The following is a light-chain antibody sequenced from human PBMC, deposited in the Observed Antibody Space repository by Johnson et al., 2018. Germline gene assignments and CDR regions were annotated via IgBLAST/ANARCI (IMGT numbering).Light chain of an antibody. CDR2: ENN. CDR3: GTWDSSLSAGNV. V-gene: IGLV1-51*02. J-gene: IGLJ1*01. CDR1: SSNIGNNY. Sequence: QSVLTQPPSVSAAPGQKVTISCSGSSSNIGNNYVSWYQQLPGTAPKLLIYENNKRPSGIPDRFSGSKSGTPATLGITRLQPRDEADYYCGTWDSSLSAGNVFGTGTKVTVL.